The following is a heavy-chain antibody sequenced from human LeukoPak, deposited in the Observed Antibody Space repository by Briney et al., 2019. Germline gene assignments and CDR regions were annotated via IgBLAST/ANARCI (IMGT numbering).Heavy chain of an antibody. Sequence: GGSLRLSCAASGFTFSRYWMSWVRQGPGKGLEWVANIRPDGSDKYYVDSVKGRFTVSRDNAKNSLYLQMNSLRGEDTAVYYCAKGFPDYEWGQGTLVTVSS. CDR2: IRPDGSDK. CDR1: GFTFSRYW. CDR3: AKGFPDYE. D-gene: IGHD3-16*01. J-gene: IGHJ4*02. V-gene: IGHV3-7*03.